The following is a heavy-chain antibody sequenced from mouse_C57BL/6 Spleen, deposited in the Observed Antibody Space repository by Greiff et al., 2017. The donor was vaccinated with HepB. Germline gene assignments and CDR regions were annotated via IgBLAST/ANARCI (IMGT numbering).Heavy chain of an antibody. D-gene: IGHD1-1*01. CDR1: GFTFSSYA. CDR2: ISDGGSYT. V-gene: IGHV5-4*01. CDR3: AREGPYGSSYDWFAD. J-gene: IGHJ3*01. Sequence: EVKLMESGGGLVKPGGSLKLSCAASGFTFSSYAMSWVRQTPEKRLEWVATISDGGSYTYYPDNVKGRFTISRDNAKNNLYLQMSHLKSEDTAMYYWAREGPYGSSYDWFADWGQGTLVTVSA.